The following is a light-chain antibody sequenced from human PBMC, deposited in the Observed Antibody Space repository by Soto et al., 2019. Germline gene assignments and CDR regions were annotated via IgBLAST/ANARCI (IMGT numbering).Light chain of an antibody. CDR3: QQYNNWPMWT. V-gene: IGKV3-15*01. Sequence: EIVMTQSPATLSVSPGERATLSCRASQSITRNLAWYQQSPGQAPRLLIYGASTRATGIPARFSGSGSGTEFTLTINSLQSEDFAVYYCQQYNNWPMWTFGQGTKVAIK. CDR2: GAS. CDR1: QSITRN. J-gene: IGKJ1*01.